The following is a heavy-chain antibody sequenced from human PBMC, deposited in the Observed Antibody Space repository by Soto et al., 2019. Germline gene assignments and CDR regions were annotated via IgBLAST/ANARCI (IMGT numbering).Heavy chain of an antibody. CDR3: ARAGGAYYYDSSGYYYGGYFDY. Sequence: PSETLSLTCAVSGGSISSSNWWSWVRQPPGKGLEWIGEIYHSGSTNYNPSLKSRVTISVDKSKNQFSLKLSSVTAADTAVYYCARAGGAYYYDSSGYYYGGYFDYWGQGTRVTVSS. CDR2: IYHSGST. CDR1: GGSISSSNW. V-gene: IGHV4-4*02. J-gene: IGHJ4*02. D-gene: IGHD3-22*01.